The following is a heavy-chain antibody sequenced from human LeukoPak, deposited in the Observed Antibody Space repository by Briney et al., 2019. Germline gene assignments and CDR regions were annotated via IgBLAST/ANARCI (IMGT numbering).Heavy chain of an antibody. CDR2: IRYDGSNK. V-gene: IGHV3-30*02. CDR3: AKSPLGYCSGGSCQPSYFEYYFDY. Sequence: SGGSLRLSCAASGFTFSSYGMHWVRQAPGKGLEWVAFIRYDGSNKYYADSVKGRFTISRDNSKNTLYLQMNSLRADDTAVYYCAKSPLGYCSGGSCQPSYFEYYFDYWGQGTLVTVSS. CDR1: GFTFSSYG. J-gene: IGHJ4*02. D-gene: IGHD2-15*01.